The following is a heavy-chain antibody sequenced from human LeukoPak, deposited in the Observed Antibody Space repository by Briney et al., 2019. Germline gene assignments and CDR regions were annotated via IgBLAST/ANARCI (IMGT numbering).Heavy chain of an antibody. CDR3: AKDERYQLLSLDGWFDP. CDR1: GFTFSSYA. CDR2: ISYDGSNK. V-gene: IGHV3-30-3*01. D-gene: IGHD2-2*01. J-gene: IGHJ5*02. Sequence: GGSLRLSCAASGFTFSSYAMHWVRQAPGKGLEWVAVISYDGSNKYYADSVKGRFTISRDNSKNTLYLQMNSLRAEDTTVYYCAKDERYQLLSLDGWFDPWGQGTLVTVFS.